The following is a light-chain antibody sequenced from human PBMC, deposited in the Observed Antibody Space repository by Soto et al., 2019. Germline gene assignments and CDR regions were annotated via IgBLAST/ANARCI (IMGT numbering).Light chain of an antibody. J-gene: IGLJ1*01. CDR2: VNN. Sequence: QSALRQPPSVSGAPGQRVTISCTGSSSSIGAGYHVHWYQQLPGAAPKLLISVNNNRPSGVPDRFSGSRSGTSASLAIAGLQAEDEADYYCQSYDDSLSTYVFGTGTKLTVL. CDR1: SSSIGAGYH. CDR3: QSYDDSLSTYV. V-gene: IGLV1-40*01.